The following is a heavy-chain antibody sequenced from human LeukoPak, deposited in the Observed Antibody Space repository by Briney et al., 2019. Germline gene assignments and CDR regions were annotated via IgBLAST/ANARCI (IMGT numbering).Heavy chain of an antibody. Sequence: LAASVKVSCKASGYTFTSYGISWVRQAPGQGLEWMGCVSAYNGDTRYAQKFQGRVTMTTDTSTGIVNMDLRSLTSDDTAVYYCASYSGSYYYYYYMDVWGEGTTVTVSS. CDR1: GYTFTSYG. J-gene: IGHJ6*03. CDR3: ASYSGSYYYYYYMDV. D-gene: IGHD1-26*01. CDR2: VSAYNGDT. V-gene: IGHV1-18*01.